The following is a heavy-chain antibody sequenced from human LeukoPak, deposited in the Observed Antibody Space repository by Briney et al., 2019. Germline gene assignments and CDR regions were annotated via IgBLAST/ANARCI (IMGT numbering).Heavy chain of an antibody. J-gene: IGHJ4*02. CDR3: ARHQGGSGWYFDY. V-gene: IGHV4-59*08. D-gene: IGHD6-19*01. CDR1: GGSISSYY. CDR2: IYYSGST. Sequence: SETLSLTCTVSGGSISSYYWSWIRQPPGKGLEWIGYIYYSGSTNYNPSLKSRVTISVDTSKNQFSLKLSSVTAADTAVYYCARHQGGSGWYFDYWGQGTLVTVSS.